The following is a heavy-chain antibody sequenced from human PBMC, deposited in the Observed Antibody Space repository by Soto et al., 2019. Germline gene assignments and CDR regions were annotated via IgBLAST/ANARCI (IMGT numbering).Heavy chain of an antibody. CDR3: ARGIAAAGKRFGFDY. CDR1: GFTVSSYD. V-gene: IGHV3-13*01. CDR2: IGTAGDT. J-gene: IGHJ4*02. Sequence: GWSVRLSCAASGFTVSSYDMHWVRQATGKGLEWVSAIGTAGDTYYPGSVKGRFTISRENAKNSLYLQMNSLRAGDTAVYYCARGIAAAGKRFGFDYWGQGTLVTVSS. D-gene: IGHD6-13*01.